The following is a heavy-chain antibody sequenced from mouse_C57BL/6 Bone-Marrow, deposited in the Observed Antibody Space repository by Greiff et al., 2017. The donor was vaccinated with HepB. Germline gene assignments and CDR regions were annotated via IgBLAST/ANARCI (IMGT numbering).Heavy chain of an antibody. CDR1: GFTFSSYG. J-gene: IGHJ2*01. V-gene: IGHV5-6*01. CDR3: AREGLLLREGYFDY. CDR2: ISSGGSYT. Sequence: EVMLVESGGDLVKPGGSLKLSCAASGFTFSSYGMSWVRQTPDKRLEWVATISSGGSYTYYPDSVKGRFTISRDNAKNTLYLQMSSLKSEDTAMYYCAREGLLLREGYFDYWGQGTTLTVSS. D-gene: IGHD1-1*01.